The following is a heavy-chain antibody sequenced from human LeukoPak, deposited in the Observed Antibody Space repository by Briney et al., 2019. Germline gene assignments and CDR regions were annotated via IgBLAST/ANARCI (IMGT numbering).Heavy chain of an antibody. CDR3: AKDRVVATTYYYYGMDV. D-gene: IGHD5-12*01. Sequence: PGGSLRLSCAASGFTFSHYGMHWVRQAPGKGLEWVAVISYDGSNKYYADSVKGRFTISRDNSKNTLYLQMNSLRAEDTAVYYCAKDRVVATTYYYYGMDVWGQGTTVTVSS. J-gene: IGHJ6*02. V-gene: IGHV3-30*18. CDR2: ISYDGSNK. CDR1: GFTFSHYG.